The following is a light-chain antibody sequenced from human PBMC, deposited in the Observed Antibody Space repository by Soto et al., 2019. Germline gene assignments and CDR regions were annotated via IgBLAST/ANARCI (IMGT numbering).Light chain of an antibody. V-gene: IGKV1-5*01. J-gene: IGKJ1*01. CDR1: QSSSGW. CDR3: QQQETFSGT. CDR2: DAA. Sequence: IPIIHPHSKLSASPAETVTVTSLGSQSSSGWLAGYQQKPAEAPKLLLYDAAALPRGVPSRFSGSGSGTKFTLTIASLQADDFATYYCQQQETFSGTFGPGTKVDIK.